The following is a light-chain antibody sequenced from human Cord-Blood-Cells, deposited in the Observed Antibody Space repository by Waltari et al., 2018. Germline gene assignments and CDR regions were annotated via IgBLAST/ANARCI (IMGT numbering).Light chain of an antibody. CDR3: QQSYSTPLT. V-gene: IGKV1-39*01. J-gene: IGKJ4*01. CDR1: PSIISY. CDR2: AES. Sequence: DIQMTKSPSSLPASVGNRVTSTCRASPSIISYFTLYQQKQGKATKLLIYAESSLQSGVPSRFSGSGSGTDITLTISSLQPEDFATYYCQQSYSTPLTFGGGTKVEIK.